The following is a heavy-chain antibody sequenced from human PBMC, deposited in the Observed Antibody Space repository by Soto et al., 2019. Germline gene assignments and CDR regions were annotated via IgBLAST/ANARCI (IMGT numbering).Heavy chain of an antibody. Sequence: GASVKVSCKASRYSFTTYALHWVRQAPGQRLEWMGWINAGNGDSDTRYSPSFQGQVTISADKSISSAYLQWSSLKASDTAMYYCARHDYGDPFDYWGQGTLVTVSS. D-gene: IGHD4-17*01. CDR2: INAGNGDSDT. CDR3: ARHDYGDPFDY. V-gene: IGHV5-51*01. CDR1: RYSFTTYA. J-gene: IGHJ4*02.